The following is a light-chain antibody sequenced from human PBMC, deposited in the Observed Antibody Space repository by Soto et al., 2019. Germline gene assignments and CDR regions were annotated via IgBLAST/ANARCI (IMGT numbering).Light chain of an antibody. V-gene: IGKV3-20*01. CDR2: GTS. J-gene: IGKJ2*01. Sequence: EIVVTQSPGTLSLSLGVRATLSCRASQSVSTSSLAWYQQKPGQAPRLLIFGTSDRASGIPDRFSGSGSGTDFSLTISRLEPEDFAVYYCQHCGSTPPDTFGQGTKVEIK. CDR1: QSVSTSS. CDR3: QHCGSTPPDT.